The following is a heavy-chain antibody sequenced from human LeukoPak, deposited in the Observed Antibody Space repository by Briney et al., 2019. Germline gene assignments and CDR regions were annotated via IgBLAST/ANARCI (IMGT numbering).Heavy chain of an antibody. CDR2: ISSDANAI. Sequence: GGSLRLSCAASGFTLSSYNMNWVRQAPGKGLEWISFISSDANAIYYADSVKGRFTISRDTAKNSLYLQMSSLRVEDTAVYYCARVSTVTPRYWGQGTLVTVSS. CDR3: ARVSTVTPRY. D-gene: IGHD4-17*01. J-gene: IGHJ4*02. V-gene: IGHV3-48*01. CDR1: GFTLSSYN.